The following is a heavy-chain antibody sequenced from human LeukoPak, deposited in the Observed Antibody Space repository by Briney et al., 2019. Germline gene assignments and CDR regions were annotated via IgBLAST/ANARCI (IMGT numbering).Heavy chain of an antibody. CDR3: AREDYDSSGYYYY. V-gene: IGHV1-2*02. CDR1: GYTFTSYY. D-gene: IGHD3-22*01. CDR2: IYPKSGGT. J-gene: IGHJ4*02. Sequence: ASVKVSCKASGYTFTSYYMNWVRQAPGQGREWMGWIYPKSGGTNYAQKFQGRVTMTRDTSITTAYMEVNSLRSDDTAVYYCAREDYDSSGYYYYWGQGTLVTVSS.